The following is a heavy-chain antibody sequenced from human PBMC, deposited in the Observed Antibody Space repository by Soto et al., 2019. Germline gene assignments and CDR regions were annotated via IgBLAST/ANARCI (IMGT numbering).Heavy chain of an antibody. V-gene: IGHV1-2*06. CDR1: GYTFIGYY. CDR3: GRDGVGATPLGWFDP. D-gene: IGHD1-26*01. J-gene: IGHJ5*02. CDR2: INPRSGDT. Sequence: QVLLVQSGAEVKKPGASVKVSCKASGYTFIGYYIHWVRQAPGQGLEWMGRINPRSGDTTYAQKFQGRLTMTRDTCISTAYMELSSLRSDDTAVYYCGRDGVGATPLGWFDPWGQGSLVTVSS.